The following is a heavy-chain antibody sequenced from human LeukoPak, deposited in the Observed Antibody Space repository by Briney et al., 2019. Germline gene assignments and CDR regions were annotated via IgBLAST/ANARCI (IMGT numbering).Heavy chain of an antibody. D-gene: IGHD3-3*01. CDR3: ARDHPRSRSGVDP. J-gene: IGHJ5*02. V-gene: IGHV4-34*01. CDR1: GGSFSGYY. Sequence: SETLSLTCAVYGGSFSGYYWSWIRQPPGKGLEWIGEINHSGSTNYNPSLKSRVTISVDTSKNQFSLKLSSVTAADTAVYYCARDHPRSRSGVDPWGQGTLVTVSS. CDR2: INHSGST.